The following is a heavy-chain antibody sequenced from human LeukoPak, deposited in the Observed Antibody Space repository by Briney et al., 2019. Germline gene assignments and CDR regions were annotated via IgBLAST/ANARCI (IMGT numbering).Heavy chain of an antibody. CDR3: ATPSGLYYYGMDV. V-gene: IGHV1-2*02. CDR1: GYTFTSYD. J-gene: IGHJ6*02. Sequence: RASVKVSCKASGYTFTSYDINWVRQAPGQGLEWMGWINPNSGGTNYAQKFQGRVTMTRDTSISTAYMELSRLRSDDTAVYYCATPSGLYYYGMDVWGQGTTVTVSS. CDR2: INPNSGGT.